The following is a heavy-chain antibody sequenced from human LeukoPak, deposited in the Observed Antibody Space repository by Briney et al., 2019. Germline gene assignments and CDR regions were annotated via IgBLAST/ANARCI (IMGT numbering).Heavy chain of an antibody. CDR3: ARDGVLSVAGYYYYYGMDV. CDR1: GFTFSSYW. CDR2: IKQDGSEK. V-gene: IGHV3-7*03. Sequence: GGSLRLSCAASGFTFSSYWMSWVRQAPGKGLEWVANIKQDGSEKYYVDSVKGRFTISRDNAKNSLYLQMNSLRAEDTAVYYCARDGVLSVAGYYYYYGMDVGGKGTTVTVSS. J-gene: IGHJ6*04. D-gene: IGHD6-19*01.